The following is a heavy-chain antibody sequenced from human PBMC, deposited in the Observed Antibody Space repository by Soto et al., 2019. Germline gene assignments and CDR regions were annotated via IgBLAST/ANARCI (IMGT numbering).Heavy chain of an antibody. CDR1: GFTFGYYG. CDR2: ISYDENKK. CDR3: AKGPMYTNSWYGGDL. D-gene: IGHD6-13*01. J-gene: IGHJ5*02. Sequence: GGSLRLSCAASGFTFGYYGIHWVRQAPGKGLEWVSLISYDENKKFYADSVKGRFTISRDNSENTVYLQMDNLRVEDTAFYYCAKGPMYTNSWYGGDLWGQGTLVTVSS. V-gene: IGHV3-30*18.